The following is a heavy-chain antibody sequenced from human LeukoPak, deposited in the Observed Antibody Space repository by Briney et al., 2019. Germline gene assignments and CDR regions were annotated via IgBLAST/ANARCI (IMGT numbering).Heavy chain of an antibody. J-gene: IGHJ4*02. V-gene: IGHV3-30*01. CDR2: ISDDGSNK. CDR1: GFTFSSFA. Sequence: GGSLRLSCAASGFTFSSFAMHWVRQAPGKGLEWVAVISDDGSNKRYADSLKDRFTISRDNSKNTLYLQMNSLRGEDTAVYYCSREGEDDFWSAFDYWGQGTLVTVSS. D-gene: IGHD3-3*01. CDR3: SREGEDDFWSAFDY.